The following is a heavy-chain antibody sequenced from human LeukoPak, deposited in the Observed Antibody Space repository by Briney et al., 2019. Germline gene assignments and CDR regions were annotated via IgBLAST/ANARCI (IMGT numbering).Heavy chain of an antibody. Sequence: SETLSLTCTVSGGSISSYYWSWIRQPAGKGLEWIGRIYTSGSTNYDPSLKSRVTISVDTSKNQFSLKLSSVTAADTAVYYCARQYCSSTSCYMGAFDYWGQGTLVTVSS. CDR2: IYTSGST. CDR3: ARQYCSSTSCYMGAFDY. D-gene: IGHD2-2*02. CDR1: GGSISSYY. J-gene: IGHJ4*02. V-gene: IGHV4-4*07.